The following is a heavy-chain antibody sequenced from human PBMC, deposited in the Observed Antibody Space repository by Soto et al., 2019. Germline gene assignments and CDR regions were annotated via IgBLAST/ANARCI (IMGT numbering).Heavy chain of an antibody. V-gene: IGHV4-39*01. J-gene: IGHJ6*02. CDR3: ARKRGSGSYPEYYYYYGMDV. CDR1: AGSISSSSYY. Sequence: PSETLSLTCTVSAGSISSSSYYWGWIRQPPGKGLEWIGSIYYSGSTYYNPSLKSRVTISVDTSKSQFSLKLSSVTAADTAVYYCARKRGSGSYPEYYYYYGMDVWGQGTTVTVSS. D-gene: IGHD1-26*01. CDR2: IYYSGST.